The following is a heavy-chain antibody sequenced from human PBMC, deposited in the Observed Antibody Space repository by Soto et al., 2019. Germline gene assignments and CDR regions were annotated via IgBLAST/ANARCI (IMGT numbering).Heavy chain of an antibody. J-gene: IGHJ6*03. D-gene: IGHD1-1*01. CDR1: GFTVSSNY. CDR2: IYSGGST. Sequence: GGSLRLSCAASGFTVSSNYMSWVRQAPGKGLEWVSVIYSGGSTYYADSVKGRFTISRDNSKNTLYLQMNSLRAEDTAVYYCARGTVALYYYMDVWGKGTTVTVSS. V-gene: IGHV3-53*01. CDR3: ARGTVALYYYMDV.